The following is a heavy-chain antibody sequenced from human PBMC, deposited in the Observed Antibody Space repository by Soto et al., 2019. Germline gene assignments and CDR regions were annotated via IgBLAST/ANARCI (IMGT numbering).Heavy chain of an antibody. CDR3: ARDEGLGGSYGDYYYYGMDV. CDR1: GFTFSSYG. D-gene: IGHD4-17*01. J-gene: IGHJ6*02. V-gene: IGHV3-33*01. CDR2: IWYDGSNK. Sequence: GGSLRLSCAASGFTFSSYGMHWVRQAPGKGLEWVAVIWYDGSNKYYADSVKGRFTISRDNSKNTLYLQMNSLRAEDTAVYYCARDEGLGGSYGDYYYYGMDVWGQGTTVTVSS.